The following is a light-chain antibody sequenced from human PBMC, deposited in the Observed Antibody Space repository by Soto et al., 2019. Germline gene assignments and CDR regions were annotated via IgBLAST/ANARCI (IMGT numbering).Light chain of an antibody. CDR1: QSVSSSY. CDR3: QQYGNSPQT. Sequence: ENVLTQSPGTPSLFSGERATPSCRASQSVSSSYLAWYQQKPGQAPRLLIYGASSRATGIPNRFSGSGSGTDFTLTISRLEPEDFAVYYCQQYGNSPQTFGQGTKVDIK. V-gene: IGKV3-20*01. CDR2: GAS. J-gene: IGKJ1*01.